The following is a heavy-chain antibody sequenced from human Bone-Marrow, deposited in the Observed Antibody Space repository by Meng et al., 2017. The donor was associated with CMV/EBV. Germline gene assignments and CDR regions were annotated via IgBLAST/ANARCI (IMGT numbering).Heavy chain of an antibody. CDR3: ASLRATGTGRGFADH. Sequence: GGAISSGSYDWGWIRQPPGKGLENIGNIYYDGGTYYNPSLESRVTISQDTSKNQFSLRLTSVTAADTAAYYCASLRATGTGRGFADHWGQGTLVTVSS. D-gene: IGHD1/OR15-1a*01. CDR1: GGAISSGSYD. V-gene: IGHV4-39*07. CDR2: IYYDGGT. J-gene: IGHJ4*02.